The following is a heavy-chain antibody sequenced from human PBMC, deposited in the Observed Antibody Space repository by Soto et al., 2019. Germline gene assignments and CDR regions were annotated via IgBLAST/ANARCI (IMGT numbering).Heavy chain of an antibody. CDR2: IDPSDSYT. V-gene: IGHV5-10-1*01. CDR1: GYSFLNYW. D-gene: IGHD6-13*01. J-gene: IGHJ6*02. CDR3: ARQAAAGKYYYGMDV. Sequence: GESLKISCKGSGYSFLNYWISWVRQMPGKGLEWMGRIDPSDSYTNYSPSFQGHVTISADKSISTAYLQWSSLKASDTAMYYCARQAAAGKYYYGMDVWGQGTTVTVSS.